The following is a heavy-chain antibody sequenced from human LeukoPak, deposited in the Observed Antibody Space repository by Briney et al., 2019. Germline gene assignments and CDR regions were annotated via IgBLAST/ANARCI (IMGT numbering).Heavy chain of an antibody. CDR3: AKDTYCGGGCYSTWPHYYYYYMDV. J-gene: IGHJ6*03. V-gene: IGHV3-30*02. D-gene: IGHD2-21*02. CDR2: IRYDGSNK. Sequence: GGSLRLSCAASGFTFSSYGMHWVRQAPGKGLEWVAFIRYDGSNKYYADSVKGRFTISRDNSKNTLYLQMNSLRAEDTAVYYCAKDTYCGGGCYSTWPHYYYYYMDVWGKGTTVTVSS. CDR1: GFTFSSYG.